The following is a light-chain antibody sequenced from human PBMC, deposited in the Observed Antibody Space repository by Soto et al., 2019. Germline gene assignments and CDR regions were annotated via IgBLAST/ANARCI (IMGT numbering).Light chain of an antibody. CDR2: GAS. Sequence: IVLTQSPGTLSLSPGETGTLSCRASQSVSNTYLAWYQQKSGQAPRLLIYGASSRATGIPDRFSGSGSGTDFTLTISRMEPEDFAVYYCQHYGGSPLTFGGGTKVEIK. CDR1: QSVSNTY. V-gene: IGKV3-20*01. J-gene: IGKJ4*01. CDR3: QHYGGSPLT.